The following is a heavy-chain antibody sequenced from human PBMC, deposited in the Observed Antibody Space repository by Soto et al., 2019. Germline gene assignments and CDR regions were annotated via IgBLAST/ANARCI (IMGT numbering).Heavy chain of an antibody. CDR1: GFTFSDSW. CDR2: IKPDESEK. V-gene: IGHV3-7*01. Sequence: GGSLRLSCTASGFTFSDSWMTWVRQAPGKGLEWVARIKPDESEKKYADSVKGRFSISRDNAKNSMYLQMDSLRGEDTAVYYCVRGGSNYASWGQGTLVTV. D-gene: IGHD4-4*01. J-gene: IGHJ5*02. CDR3: VRGGSNYAS.